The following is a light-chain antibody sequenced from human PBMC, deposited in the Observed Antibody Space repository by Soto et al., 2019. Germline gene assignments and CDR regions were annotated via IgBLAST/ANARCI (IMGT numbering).Light chain of an antibody. Sequence: QSALTQPASVSGSPGQSITISCTGTSSDIGHYDYVSWYQQHPGKAPKLMIYHVTYRPSGVSNRYSGSKSGNSASLTISGLQSDDEADYYCCSLTTSHTYVFGSRTKVTVL. CDR2: HVT. J-gene: IGLJ1*01. CDR1: SSDIGHYDY. CDR3: CSLTTSHTYV. V-gene: IGLV2-14*03.